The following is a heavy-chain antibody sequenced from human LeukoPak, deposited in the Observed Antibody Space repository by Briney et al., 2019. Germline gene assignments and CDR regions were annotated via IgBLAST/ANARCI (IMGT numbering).Heavy chain of an antibody. V-gene: IGHV1-46*01. J-gene: IGHJ3*02. D-gene: IGHD3-10*01. CDR1: GYTFTSYY. CDR3: ARFGSGSYYNRRGDAFDI. Sequence: ASVKVSCKASGYTFTSYYMHWVRQAPGQGLEWMGIINPSGGSTSYAQKFQGRVTMTRDTSTSTVYMELSSLRSEDTAVYYCARFGSGSYYNRRGDAFDIWGQGTMVTVSS. CDR2: INPSGGST.